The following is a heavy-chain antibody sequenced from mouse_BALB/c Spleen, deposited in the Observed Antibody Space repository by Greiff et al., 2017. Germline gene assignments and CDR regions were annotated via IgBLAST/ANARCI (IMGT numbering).Heavy chain of an antibody. CDR2: IWRGGST. CDR3: AKNGRGNYEGAMDY. V-gene: IGHV2-5-1*01. CDR1: GFSLTSYG. Sequence: VQLQQSGPSLVQPSQSLSITCTVSGFSLTSYGVHWVRQSPGKGLEWLGVIWRGGSTDYNAAFMSRLSITKDNSKSQVFFKMNSLQADDTAIYYCAKNGRGNYEGAMDYWGQGTSVTVSS. J-gene: IGHJ4*01. D-gene: IGHD2-1*01.